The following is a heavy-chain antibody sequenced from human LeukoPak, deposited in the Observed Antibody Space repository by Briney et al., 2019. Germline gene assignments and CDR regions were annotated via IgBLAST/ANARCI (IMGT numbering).Heavy chain of an antibody. D-gene: IGHD3-22*01. CDR1: GYSFANYG. CDR2: VYPGDSTA. J-gene: IGHJ4*02. CDR3: ASSGGYDSSGYGPGYFDY. Sequence: GESLKISCKGSGYSFANYGIGWVRQMPGKGLEWMGIVYPGDSTARYSPSFQGQVTISADKSISTAYLQWSSLKASDTAMYYCASSGGYDSSGYGPGYFDYWGQGTLVTVSS. V-gene: IGHV5-51*01.